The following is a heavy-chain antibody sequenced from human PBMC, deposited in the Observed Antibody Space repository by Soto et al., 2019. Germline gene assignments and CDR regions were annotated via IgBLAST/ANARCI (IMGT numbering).Heavy chain of an antibody. Sequence: QVQLVESGGGVVQPGRSLRLSCAASGFTFSSYAMHWVRQAPGKGLEWVAVISYDGSNKYYADSVKGRFTISRDNSKNTLYLQMNSLRAEDTAVYYCARGSVTMRYYYGMDVWGQGTTVTVSS. CDR2: ISYDGSNK. J-gene: IGHJ6*02. CDR3: ARGSVTMRYYYGMDV. D-gene: IGHD4-17*01. CDR1: GFTFSSYA. V-gene: IGHV3-30-3*01.